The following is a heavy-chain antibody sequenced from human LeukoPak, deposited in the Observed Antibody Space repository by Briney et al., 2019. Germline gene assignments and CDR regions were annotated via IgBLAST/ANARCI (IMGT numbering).Heavy chain of an antibody. CDR3: AKGGMIVVVTRYYFDY. V-gene: IGHV3-23*01. J-gene: IGHJ4*02. Sequence: GGSLRLSCAASGFTFSSYAMSWVRQAPGKGLEWVSAISGSGGSTYYADSVKGRFTISRDNSKNTLYLQMNSLRAEDTAVYYCAKGGMIVVVTRYYFDYWGQGTLVTVSS. CDR2: ISGSGGST. CDR1: GFTFSSYA. D-gene: IGHD3-22*01.